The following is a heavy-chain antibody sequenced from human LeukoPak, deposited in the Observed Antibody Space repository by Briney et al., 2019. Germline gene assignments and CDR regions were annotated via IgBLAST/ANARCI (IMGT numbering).Heavy chain of an antibody. CDR2: ISGSGGST. CDR3: AKDIQPYDFWSGGDY. Sequence: GGSLRLSCAASGFTFSSYAMSWVRQAPGKGLEWVSAISGSGGSTYYADSVKGRFTISRDNSKNTLYLQMNSLRAEDTAVYYCAKDIQPYDFWSGGDYWGQGTLVTVSS. CDR1: GFTFSSYA. V-gene: IGHV3-23*01. J-gene: IGHJ4*02. D-gene: IGHD3-3*01.